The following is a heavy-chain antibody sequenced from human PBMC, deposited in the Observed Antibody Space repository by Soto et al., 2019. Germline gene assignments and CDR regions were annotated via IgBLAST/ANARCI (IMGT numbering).Heavy chain of an antibody. CDR2: IYDSGST. CDR3: ARGPSGDKVDY. J-gene: IGHJ4*02. Sequence: QVQLQESGPGLVKPSQTLSLTCTVSGGSISSAYYYWSWIRQPPGKGLEWIGHIYDSGSTYSNPSLQSQVTILMDTSKNQFSLKLSSVTAADTAVYYCARGPSGDKVDYWGQGTLVTVSS. V-gene: IGHV4-30-4*01. D-gene: IGHD7-27*01. CDR1: GGSISSAYYY.